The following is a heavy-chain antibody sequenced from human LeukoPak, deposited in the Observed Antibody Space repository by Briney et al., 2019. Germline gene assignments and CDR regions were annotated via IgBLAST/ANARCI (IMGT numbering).Heavy chain of an antibody. CDR1: GYTFTGYY. V-gene: IGHV1-69*13. CDR3: ARALAAAGTAGSLDY. J-gene: IGHJ4*02. D-gene: IGHD6-13*01. Sequence: SVKVSCKASGYTFTGYYMHWVRQAPGQGLEWMGGIIPIFGTANYAQKFQGRVTITADESTSTAYMELSSLRSEDTAVYYCARALAAAGTAGSLDYWGQGTLVTVSS. CDR2: IIPIFGTA.